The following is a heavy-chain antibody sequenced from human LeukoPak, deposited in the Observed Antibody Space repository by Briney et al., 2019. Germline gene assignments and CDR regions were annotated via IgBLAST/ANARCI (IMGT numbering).Heavy chain of an antibody. J-gene: IGHJ5*02. Sequence: GGSLRLSCAASGFTVSSNYMSWVRQAPGKGLEWVSVIYSGGSTYYADSVKGRFTISRDNSKNTLYLQMNSLRAEDTAVYYCARGWSSGWYRWFDPWGQGTLVTVSS. CDR2: IYSGGST. CDR1: GFTVSSNY. CDR3: ARGWSSGWYRWFDP. V-gene: IGHV3-53*01. D-gene: IGHD6-19*01.